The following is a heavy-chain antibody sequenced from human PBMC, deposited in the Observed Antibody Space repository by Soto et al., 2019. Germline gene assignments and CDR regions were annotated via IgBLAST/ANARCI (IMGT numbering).Heavy chain of an antibody. J-gene: IGHJ3*02. D-gene: IGHD3-22*01. Sequence: SETLSRTCSVSGGSISSGGYYWSWIRQHPGKGLEWIGYIYYSESTNYNPSLKSRVTISVDTSKNQFSLKLSSVTAADTAVYYCARTNYYYDSSGYYLDAFDIWGQGTMVT. V-gene: IGHV4-31*03. CDR3: ARTNYYYDSSGYYLDAFDI. CDR2: IYYSEST. CDR1: GGSISSGGYY.